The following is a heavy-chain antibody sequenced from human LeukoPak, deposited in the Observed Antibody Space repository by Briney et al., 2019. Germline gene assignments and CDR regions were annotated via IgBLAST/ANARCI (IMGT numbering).Heavy chain of an antibody. D-gene: IGHD6-19*01. CDR1: VFTFSSYA. CDR2: ISSSSDST. V-gene: IGHV3-23*01. J-gene: IGHJ4*02. Sequence: AGGSLRLSCAASVFTFSSYAMSWVRQAPGQGLEWVSTISSSSDSTYYADSVKGRFTVSRDNSKNTLYLQMNSLRAEDTAVYYCAKYRGSGWYFDYWGQGTLVTVSS. CDR3: AKYRGSGWYFDY.